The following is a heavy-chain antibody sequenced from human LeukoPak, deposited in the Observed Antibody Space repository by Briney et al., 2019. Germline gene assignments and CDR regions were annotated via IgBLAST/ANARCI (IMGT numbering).Heavy chain of an antibody. CDR2: ISSNGGST. CDR1: GFTFSSYA. CDR3: ARAAYDSSGYYPAAHWFDP. J-gene: IGHJ5*02. Sequence: GGSLRLSCAASGFTFSSYAMHWVRQAPGKGLEYVSAISSNGGSTYYANSVKGRFTISRDSSKNTLYLRMGSLRAEDMAVYYCARAAYDSSGYYPAAHWFDPWGQGTLVTVSS. V-gene: IGHV3-64*01. D-gene: IGHD3-22*01.